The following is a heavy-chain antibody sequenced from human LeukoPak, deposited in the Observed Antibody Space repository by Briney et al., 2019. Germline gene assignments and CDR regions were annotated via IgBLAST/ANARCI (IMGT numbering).Heavy chain of an antibody. V-gene: IGHV1-18*01. CDR3: ARGGLTESVDY. CDR2: ISAYNGNT. Sequence: ASVKVSCKSSGYTFTSYGFTWVRQPPRQGLEWMGWISAYNGNTNYVQKLQGRVTMSTDTSTSTVYMELRSLRSDDTAVYYCARGGLTESVDYWGQGTLVTVSS. D-gene: IGHD3-10*01. J-gene: IGHJ4*02. CDR1: GYTFTSYG.